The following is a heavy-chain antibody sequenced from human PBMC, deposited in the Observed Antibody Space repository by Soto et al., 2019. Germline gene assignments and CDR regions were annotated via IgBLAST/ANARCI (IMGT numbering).Heavy chain of an antibody. CDR2: ISFDGTTI. CDR1: GFDFTNDG. V-gene: IGHV3-30*18. J-gene: IGHJ6*02. Sequence: QVVLVESGGGVVQPGRALRLSCAASGFDFTNDGMLWVRQAPGKGLEWVALISFDGTTIHYGDSVKGRFTISRDNSKNTPFLQMNSLRPEDTGVYYCAKGQGGSPPGGMDVWGQGTTVTVSS. CDR3: AKGQGGSPPGGMDV. D-gene: IGHD3-10*01.